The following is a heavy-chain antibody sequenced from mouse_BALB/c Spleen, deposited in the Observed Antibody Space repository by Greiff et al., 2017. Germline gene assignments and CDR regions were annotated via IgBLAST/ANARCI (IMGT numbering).Heavy chain of an antibody. V-gene: IGHV1-7*01. CDR1: GYTFTSYW. J-gene: IGHJ4*01. CDR3: ARSYYYGTPYAMDY. Sequence: QVQLQQSGAELAKPGASVKMSCKASGYTFTSYWMHWVKQRPGQGLEWIGYINPSTGYTEYNQKFKDKATLTADKSSSTAYMQLSSLTSEDSAVYSCARSYYYGTPYAMDYWGQGTSVTVSS. D-gene: IGHD1-1*01. CDR2: INPSTGYT.